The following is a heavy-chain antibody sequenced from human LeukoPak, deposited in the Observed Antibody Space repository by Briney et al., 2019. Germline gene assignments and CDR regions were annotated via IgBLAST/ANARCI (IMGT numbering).Heavy chain of an antibody. CDR1: TGAISGYY. Sequence: PSETLSLTCTVSTGAISGYYWSWIRQPPGKGLEWIGYIYYSGSTNYNPSLLSRVTISVDTSNNQYSLRLRSVTAADTAVYYCAREGGPYRPLDYSGQGTLVTVSS. CDR3: AREGGPYRPLDY. CDR2: IYYSGST. J-gene: IGHJ4*02. V-gene: IGHV4-59*12.